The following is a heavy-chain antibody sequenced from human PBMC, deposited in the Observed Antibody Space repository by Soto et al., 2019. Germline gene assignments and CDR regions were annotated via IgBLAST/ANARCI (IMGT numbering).Heavy chain of an antibody. Sequence: EVQLVESGGGLVQPGGSLRLSCEASGFTLSSYSMNWVRQPPGQGPEWVSYVSSTSSTIYYADYVKGRFTISRDNAMNSVYLQMNSLRAEDTALYYGARGRSVTTTGPDFDYWGQGTLVTVSS. CDR2: VSSTSSTI. D-gene: IGHD5-18*01. CDR1: GFTLSSYS. J-gene: IGHJ4*01. V-gene: IGHV3-48*01. CDR3: ARGRSVTTTGPDFDY.